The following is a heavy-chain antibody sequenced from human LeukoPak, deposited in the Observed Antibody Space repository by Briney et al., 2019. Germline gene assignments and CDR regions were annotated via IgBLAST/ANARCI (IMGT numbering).Heavy chain of an antibody. CDR2: INHSGST. D-gene: IGHD3-3*01. V-gene: IGHV4-34*01. CDR1: LGSLSGYY. J-gene: IGHJ6*03. CDR3: APRAQLCILEWLSPSLGCYYMDV. Sequence: TSETLSLTCAVYLGSLSGYYWSWIRQPPGKGLEWIGEINHSGSTNYNPSLKSRVTISVDTSKNQFSLKLSSVTAADTAVYYCAPRAQLCILEWLSPSLGCYYMDVWGKGTTVTVSS.